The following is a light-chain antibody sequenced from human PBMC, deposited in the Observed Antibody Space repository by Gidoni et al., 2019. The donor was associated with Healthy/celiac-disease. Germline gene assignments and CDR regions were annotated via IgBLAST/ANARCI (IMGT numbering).Light chain of an antibody. CDR2: AAS. CDR3: QKSYSTPHT. CDR1: QGISSY. V-gene: IGKV1-39*01. Sequence: IQLTHSPSSLSASVGDRVTITCRASQGISSYLNWYQQKPGKAPKLLIYAASSLQRGVPSRFSGSGSGTDFTLTISSLQPEDVATYYCQKSYSTPHTFGQGTKLEIK. J-gene: IGKJ2*01.